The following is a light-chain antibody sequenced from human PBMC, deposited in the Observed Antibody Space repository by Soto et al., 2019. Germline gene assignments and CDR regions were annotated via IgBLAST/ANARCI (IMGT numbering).Light chain of an antibody. CDR1: SSDVGAYNY. Sequence: QSALTQPASVSGSPGQSITISCTGTSSDVGAYNYVSWYQQLPGKAPKLMIYDVTYRPSGVSNRFSGSKSGNTASLTISGLQAEDEADYFCSSYTTSSTLVFGGGTKLTVL. V-gene: IGLV2-14*01. CDR3: SSYTTSSTLV. CDR2: DVT. J-gene: IGLJ3*02.